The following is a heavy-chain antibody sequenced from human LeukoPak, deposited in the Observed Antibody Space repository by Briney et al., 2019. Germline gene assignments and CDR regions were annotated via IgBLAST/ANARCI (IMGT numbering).Heavy chain of an antibody. CDR3: ARLRSEDDSTVDC. J-gene: IGHJ4*02. D-gene: IGHD2-15*01. Sequence: GGSLRLSCAASGFTLSDYYMSWIRQAPGKGLEWVSYISGSGNTIHHATSVKGRFTISRDNAKNSLYLQMNSLRAEDTAVYYCARLRSEDDSTVDCWGQGTLVTVSS. CDR1: GFTLSDYY. CDR2: ISGSGNTI. V-gene: IGHV3-11*04.